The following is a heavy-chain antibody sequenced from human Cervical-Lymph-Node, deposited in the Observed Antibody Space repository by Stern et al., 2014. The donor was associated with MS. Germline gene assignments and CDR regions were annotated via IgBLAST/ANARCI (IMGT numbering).Heavy chain of an antibody. CDR3: ARERAPKITIFGGPLEGAFDI. CDR2: ISSSSSYI. D-gene: IGHD3-3*01. J-gene: IGHJ3*02. CDR1: GFTFSSYS. Sequence: EVQLVESGGGLVKPGGSLRLSCAASGFTFSSYSMNWVRQAPGKGLEWVSSISSSSSYIYYADSVKGRFTISRDNAKNSLYLQMNSLRAEDTAVYYCARERAPKITIFGGPLEGAFDIWGQGTMVTVSS. V-gene: IGHV3-21*01.